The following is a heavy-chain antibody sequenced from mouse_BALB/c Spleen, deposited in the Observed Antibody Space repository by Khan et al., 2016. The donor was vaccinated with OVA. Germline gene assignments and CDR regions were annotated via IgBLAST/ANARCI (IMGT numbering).Heavy chain of an antibody. CDR1: GFTFSNYW. Sequence: EVELVESGGGLVQPGGSMKLSCVASGFTFSNYWMNWVRQSPEKGLEWVAEISLKSNNYATHYAVSVKGRFTISRDDSKSTVYMQINNLRPEYTVIYYCTRDYRDAMDYWGQGTSVTVSS. CDR3: TRDYRDAMDY. D-gene: IGHD2-14*01. V-gene: IGHV6-6*02. CDR2: ISLKSNNYAT. J-gene: IGHJ4*01.